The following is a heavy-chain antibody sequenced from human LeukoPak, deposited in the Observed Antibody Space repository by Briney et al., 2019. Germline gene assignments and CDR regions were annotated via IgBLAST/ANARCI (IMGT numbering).Heavy chain of an antibody. D-gene: IGHD3-10*01. J-gene: IGHJ4*02. CDR3: ARETITMVRGVTNNFDY. Sequence: ASVKVSCKASGYTFTGYYMHWVRQAPGQGLEWTGCINPNSGGTNYAQKFQGRVTMTRDTSISTAYMELSRLRSDDTAVYYCARETITMVRGVTNNFDYWGQGTLVTVSS. CDR1: GYTFTGYY. V-gene: IGHV1-2*02. CDR2: INPNSGGT.